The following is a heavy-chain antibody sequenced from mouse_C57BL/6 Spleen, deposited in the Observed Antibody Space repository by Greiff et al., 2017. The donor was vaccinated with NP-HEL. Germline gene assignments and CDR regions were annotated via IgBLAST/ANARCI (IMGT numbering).Heavy chain of an antibody. CDR1: GFTFSSYA. Sequence: EVMLVESGGGLVKPGGSLKLSCAASGFTFSSYAMSWVRQTPEKRLEWVATISDGGSYTYSPDNVKGRFTIARANAKNNLYLQMSHLKSENTAMYYCARDEGVYDYDGYYFDYWGQGTTLTVSS. CDR3: ARDEGVYDYDGYYFDY. D-gene: IGHD2-4*01. J-gene: IGHJ2*01. V-gene: IGHV5-4*01. CDR2: ISDGGSYT.